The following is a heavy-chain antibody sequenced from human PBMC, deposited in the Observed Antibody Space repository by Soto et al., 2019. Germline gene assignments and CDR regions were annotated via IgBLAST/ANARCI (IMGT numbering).Heavy chain of an antibody. J-gene: IGHJ6*02. CDR2: ISYDGSNK. CDR1: GFTFSSYG. Sequence: QVQLVESGGGVVQPGRSLRLSCAASGFTFSSYGMHWVRQAPGKGLEWVSVISYDGSNKYYADSVKGRFTISRDNSKNELYMQLNSLRVEDTAVYYCAKEGGLSCSNGVCYRSDYYGLDVWGQGTTVTVSS. V-gene: IGHV3-30*18. D-gene: IGHD2-8*01. CDR3: AKEGGLSCSNGVCYRSDYYGLDV.